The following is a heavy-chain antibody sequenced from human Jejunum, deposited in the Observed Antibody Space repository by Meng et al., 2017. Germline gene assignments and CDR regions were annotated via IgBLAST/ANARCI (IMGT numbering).Heavy chain of an antibody. CDR1: GNTFSYYY. J-gene: IGHJ4*02. D-gene: IGHD2-21*01. CDR3: ALCGGNCYTADS. Sequence: QRVRLVVREKRPGATCKVSWEPFGNTFSYYYNHWVLQAPEQVLEWMGRINPNSGGTDPAQSFQGRVTMTRGTSLGTAFMELSSLRSDDTAMYYCALCGGNCYTADSWGQGTLVTVSS. V-gene: IGHV1-2*06. CDR2: INPNSGGT.